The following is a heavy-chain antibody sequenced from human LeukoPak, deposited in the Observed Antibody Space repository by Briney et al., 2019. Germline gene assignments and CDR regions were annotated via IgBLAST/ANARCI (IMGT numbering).Heavy chain of an antibody. CDR2: ISSSGSDK. CDR3: ARDVQIDC. CDR1: GFPFSDHE. Sequence: GGSLRLSCAASGFPFSDHEMNWVRQAPGKGLEWVSYISSSGSDKYYPDSVKGRFTISRDNAKNSLYLQMNSLRAEDTAVYYCARDVQIDCWGQGTLVTVSS. J-gene: IGHJ4*02. V-gene: IGHV3-48*03.